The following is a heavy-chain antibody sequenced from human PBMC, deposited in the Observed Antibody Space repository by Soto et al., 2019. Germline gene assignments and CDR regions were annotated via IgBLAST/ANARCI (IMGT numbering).Heavy chain of an antibody. D-gene: IGHD3-22*01. CDR2: IYYSGST. J-gene: IGHJ4*02. CDR3: ARLDSSGYYYGYYFDY. CDR1: GGSTSGGGYY. V-gene: IGHV4-31*03. Sequence: TSETLSLTSTVSGGSTSGGGYYWSWIRQHPGKGLEWIGYIYYSGSTYYNPSLKSRVTISVDTSKNQFSLKLSSVTAADTAVYYCARLDSSGYYYGYYFDYWGQGTLVTVSS.